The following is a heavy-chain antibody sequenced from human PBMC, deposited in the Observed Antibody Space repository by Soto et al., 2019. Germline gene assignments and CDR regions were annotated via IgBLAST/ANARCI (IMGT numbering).Heavy chain of an antibody. CDR3: ARGYRWLDY. V-gene: IGHV4-59*01. CDR1: GASFSSYY. J-gene: IGHJ4*02. Sequence: QVQLQESAPELLKPSKTLSLTCTVSGASFSSYYWSWFRHPPGKGLECLGYFVFSGSTNYSPSLKSRVTISVDTSKNQFSLSLNSVTAADTAVYYCARGYRWLDYWGQGTLVTVSS. CDR2: FVFSGST. D-gene: IGHD5-12*01.